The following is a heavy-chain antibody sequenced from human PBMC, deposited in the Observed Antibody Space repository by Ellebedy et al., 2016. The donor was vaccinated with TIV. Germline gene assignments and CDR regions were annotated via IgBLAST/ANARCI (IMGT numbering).Heavy chain of an antibody. CDR1: GWSFSGHY. CDR3: ARGSLRGGDY. J-gene: IGHJ4*02. V-gene: IGHV4-34*01. Sequence: SETLSLTXAVYGWSFSGHYWTWIRQSPGKGLEWIGEINHSGSTNYNPSLKSRVTISVDTSKNQFSLRLTSVTAADTAVYYCARGSLRGGDYWGQGTLVTGSS. CDR2: INHSGST. D-gene: IGHD3-10*01.